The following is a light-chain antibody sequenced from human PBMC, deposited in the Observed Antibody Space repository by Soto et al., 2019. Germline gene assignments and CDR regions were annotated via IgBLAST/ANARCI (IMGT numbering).Light chain of an antibody. CDR1: NSDVGNYRL. CDR3: YSYAGTNSYV. CDR2: EDR. Sequence: QSVLTQPASVSGSPGQSITISCTGTNSDVGNYRLVSWFQQHPGKAPQLIIYEDRQRPSGISNRFSGSKSGNTASLTISGLQAEDEADYYCYSYAGTNSYVFGGGTKVTVL. V-gene: IGLV2-23*01. J-gene: IGLJ1*01.